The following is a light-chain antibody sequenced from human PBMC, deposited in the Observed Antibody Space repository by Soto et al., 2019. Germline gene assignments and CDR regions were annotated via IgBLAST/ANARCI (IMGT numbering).Light chain of an antibody. V-gene: IGKV3-20*01. J-gene: IGKJ4*01. CDR3: QQYGSSPPIT. CDR1: QSVSSRY. CDR2: GAS. Sequence: EIVLTQSPGTLSLTLGERATLSCRASQSVSSRYLAWYQQKAGQAPRLLIYGASSRATGIPDRFSGSGSGTDFTLTISRLEPEDFAVYYCQQYGSSPPITFGGGTKVEIK.